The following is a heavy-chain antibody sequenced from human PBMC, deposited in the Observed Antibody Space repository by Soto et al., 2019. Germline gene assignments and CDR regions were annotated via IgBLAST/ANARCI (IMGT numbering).Heavy chain of an antibody. D-gene: IGHD1-7*01. V-gene: IGHV3-23*01. J-gene: IGHJ3*01. CDR1: GFTFNNFA. Sequence: EMQLLESGGGLQQPGGSLRLSCAASGFTFNNFAMGWVRQAPGKGLAWISAVTGRSRNTYYADSVKGRFTISRNNFENPVYLQMDGLRVEDTAVYYCAKITPYGWNYRDAFYGLGRGTMVT. CDR2: VTGRSRNT. CDR3: AKITPYGWNYRDAFYG.